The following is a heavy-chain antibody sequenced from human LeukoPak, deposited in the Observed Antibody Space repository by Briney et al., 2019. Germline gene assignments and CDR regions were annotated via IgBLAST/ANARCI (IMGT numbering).Heavy chain of an antibody. CDR1: GGTFSSCA. V-gene: IGHV1-69*01. CDR3: ASPLDSINYYYYGMDV. J-gene: IGHJ6*02. CDR2: IIPIFGTA. D-gene: IGHD3-22*01. Sequence: ASVRVSCKASGGTFSSCAISWVRQAPGQWLEWMGGIIPIFGTANYAQKFQGRVTITADESTSTAYMELSSLRSEDTAVYYCASPLDSINYYYYGMDVWGQGTTVTVSS.